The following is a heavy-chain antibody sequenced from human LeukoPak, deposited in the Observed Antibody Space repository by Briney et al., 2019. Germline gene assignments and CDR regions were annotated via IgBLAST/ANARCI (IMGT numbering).Heavy chain of an antibody. D-gene: IGHD2-15*01. CDR1: GFTFSSYA. CDR2: ISGNGGST. J-gene: IGHJ4*02. CDR3: AKDGYCSGGSCFRPSRCFDY. Sequence: GGSLRLSCAASGFTFSSYAMSWVRQAPGKGLEWVSAISGNGGSTYYADSVKGRFTISRDNSKNTLYLQMNSLRAEDTAVYYCAKDGYCSGGSCFRPSRCFDYWGQGTLVTVSS. V-gene: IGHV3-23*01.